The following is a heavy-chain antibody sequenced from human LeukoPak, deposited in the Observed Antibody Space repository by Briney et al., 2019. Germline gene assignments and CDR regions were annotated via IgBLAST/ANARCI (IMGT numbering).Heavy chain of an antibody. D-gene: IGHD3-10*01. J-gene: IGHJ5*02. Sequence: PSETLSLTCTVSGGSISSYYWSWIRQPPGKGLEWIGYIYYSGSTNYNPSLKSRVTISVDTSKNQFSLKLSSVTAADTAVYYCARGPYGSGTPNWFDPWGQGTLVTVSS. V-gene: IGHV4-59*01. CDR1: GGSISSYY. CDR3: ARGPYGSGTPNWFDP. CDR2: IYYSGST.